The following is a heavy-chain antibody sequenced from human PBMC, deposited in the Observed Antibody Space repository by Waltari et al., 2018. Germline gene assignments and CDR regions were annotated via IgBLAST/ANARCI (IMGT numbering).Heavy chain of an antibody. CDR3: ARGIYCSGGSCYPWYYYYYMDV. J-gene: IGHJ6*03. CDR2: INQSGST. CDR1: GGSFSGYY. Sequence: QVQLQQWGAGLLKPSETLSLTCAVYGGSFSGYYWSWIRQPPGKGLEWIGEINQSGSTNYNPSLKSRVTISVDTSKNQFSLKLSSVTAADTAVYYCARGIYCSGGSCYPWYYYYYMDVWGKGTTVTVSS. D-gene: IGHD2-15*01. V-gene: IGHV4-34*01.